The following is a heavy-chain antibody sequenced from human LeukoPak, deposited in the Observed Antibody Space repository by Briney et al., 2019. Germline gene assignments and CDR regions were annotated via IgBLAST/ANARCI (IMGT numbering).Heavy chain of an antibody. D-gene: IGHD2-21*02. CDR2: ISSSASTI. V-gene: IGHV3-48*03. Sequence: PGGSLRLSCAASGFTFSSYEMNWVRQAPGKGLEWVSYISSSASTIHYADSVKGRFTISRDNAKNSLYLQMNSLRAEDTAVYYCASDGSDSAWGQGTLVTVSS. CDR1: GFTFSSYE. CDR3: ASDGSDSA. J-gene: IGHJ5*02.